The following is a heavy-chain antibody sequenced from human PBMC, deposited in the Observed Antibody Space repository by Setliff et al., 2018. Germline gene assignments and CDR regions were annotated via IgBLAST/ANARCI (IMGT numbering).Heavy chain of an antibody. CDR2: ISNGGGAV. V-gene: IGHV3-48*03. CDR3: ARDQGSYGYRAFDS. J-gene: IGHJ4*02. D-gene: IGHD3-16*01. Sequence: GGSLRLSCAASGFTFSTYSMSWVPQAPGKGLEWISYISNGGGAVKYADSVKGRFTISRDNAKSSLYLQMNSLRAEDTAVYYCARDQGSYGYRAFDSWGQGALVTVSS. CDR1: GFTFSTYS.